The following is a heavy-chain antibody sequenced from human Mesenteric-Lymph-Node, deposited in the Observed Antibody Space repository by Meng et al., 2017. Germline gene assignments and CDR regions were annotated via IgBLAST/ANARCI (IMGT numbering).Heavy chain of an antibody. V-gene: IGHV1-69*13. J-gene: IGHJ4*02. D-gene: IGHD2-21*02. CDR3: ATGAMTAAASDFDY. Sequence: SVNVSCKASRGTFSSYAISWVRQPTGQGLEWMGGIISIFGTANYAQKFQGRVPITADESTSTAYMELSSLRSEDTAVYYCATGAMTAAASDFDYWGQGTLVTVSS. CDR1: RGTFSSYA. CDR2: IISIFGTA.